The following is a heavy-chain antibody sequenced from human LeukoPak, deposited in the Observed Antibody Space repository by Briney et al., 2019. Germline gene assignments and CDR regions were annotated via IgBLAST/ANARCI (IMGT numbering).Heavy chain of an antibody. CDR2: TYYRSKWYN. CDR3: ARDGGSGWFSIWFDT. J-gene: IGHJ5*02. V-gene: IGHV6-1*01. CDR1: GDSVSSKTTS. D-gene: IGHD6-19*01. Sequence: SQTLSLTCAISGDSVSSKTTSWNWIRQSPSRGLEWLGRTYYRSKWYNDYAESVKGRIAINPDTSKNQFSLQLNSVTPEDTAVYYCARDGGSGWFSIWFDTWGQGTLVTVSS.